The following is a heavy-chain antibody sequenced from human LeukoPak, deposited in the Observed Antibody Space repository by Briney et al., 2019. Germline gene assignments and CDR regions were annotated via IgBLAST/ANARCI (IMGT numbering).Heavy chain of an antibody. V-gene: IGHV3-53*01. D-gene: IGHD3-9*01. Sequence: GGSLRLSCAASGFSVSSDYMSWVRQAPGKGLEWVSVIYTGGSTNHADSVKGRFTISRDNSKNTVYLQMNSLRADDTAVYYCARAVYYHILTGYINWGQGTLVTVSP. CDR3: ARAVYYHILTGYIN. J-gene: IGHJ4*02. CDR2: IYTGGST. CDR1: GFSVSSDY.